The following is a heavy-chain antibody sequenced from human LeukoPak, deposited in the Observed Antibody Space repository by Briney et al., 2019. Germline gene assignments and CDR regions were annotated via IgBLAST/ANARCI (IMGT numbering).Heavy chain of an antibody. J-gene: IGHJ4*02. CDR1: GYSFTTYW. Sequence: GESLKISCKASGYSFTTYWIGWVRQMPGKGLEWMGIVHPGDSDTRYSPSFQGQVTISADKSTTTAYLQWGSLKASDTAVYYCARHVVGATLAMSYWGQGTLVTVSS. V-gene: IGHV5-51*01. CDR2: VHPGDSDT. CDR3: ARHVVGATLAMSY. D-gene: IGHD1-26*01.